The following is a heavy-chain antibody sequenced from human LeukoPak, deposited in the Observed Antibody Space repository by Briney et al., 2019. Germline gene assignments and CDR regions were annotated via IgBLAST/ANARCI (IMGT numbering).Heavy chain of an antibody. J-gene: IGHJ6*03. D-gene: IGHD2-15*01. V-gene: IGHV3-66*02. Sequence: GGSLRLSCAASGFTVSSNYMSWVRQAPGKGLEWVSVIYSGGSTYYADSVKGRFTISRDNSKNTLYLQMNSLRAEDTAVYCCARSLIVAYYMDVWGKGTTVTVSS. CDR3: ARSLIVAYYMDV. CDR2: IYSGGST. CDR1: GFTVSSNY.